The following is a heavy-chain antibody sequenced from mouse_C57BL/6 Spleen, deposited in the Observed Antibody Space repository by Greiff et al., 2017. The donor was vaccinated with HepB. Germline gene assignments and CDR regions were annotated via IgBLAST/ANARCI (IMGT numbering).Heavy chain of an antibody. CDR2: IDPSDSYT. D-gene: IGHD1-1*01. J-gene: IGHJ2*01. CDR3: ARGPYYYGSSLYYFDY. V-gene: IGHV1-69*01. CDR1: GYTFTSYW. Sequence: VKLQQPGAELVMPGASVKLSCKASGYTFTSYWMHWVKQRPGQGLEWIGEIDPSDSYTNYNQKFKGKSTLTVDKSSSTAYMQLSSLTSEDSAVYYCARGPYYYGSSLYYFDYWGQGTTLTVSS.